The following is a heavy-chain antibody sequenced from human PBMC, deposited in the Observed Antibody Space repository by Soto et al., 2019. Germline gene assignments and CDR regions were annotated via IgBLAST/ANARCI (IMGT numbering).Heavy chain of an antibody. D-gene: IGHD2-21*02. J-gene: IGHJ4*02. CDR1: GFPFSGFY. CDR3: ARDRGKVTGQYFDY. V-gene: IGHV3-11*05. CDR2: ISSSGTSA. Sequence: QVQLEESGGGLVKPGGSLRLSCAASGFPFSGFYMSWVRQAPGKGLEYISYISSSGTSANYADSVKGRFTISRDNSKNSLYLQMNSLRTEDTAVYYCARDRGKVTGQYFDYWGQGALVTVSS.